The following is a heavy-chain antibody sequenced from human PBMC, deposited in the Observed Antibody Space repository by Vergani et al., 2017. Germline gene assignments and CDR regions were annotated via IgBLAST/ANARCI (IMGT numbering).Heavy chain of an antibody. CDR3: ARRYHGSRRYELDF. V-gene: IGHV3-66*02. J-gene: IGHJ4*02. CDR2: IYGSGGT. Sequence: EVQLVQSGGGLVRPGGSLRLSCAASGFTVSRHYMTWVRRAPGKGLECVSIIYGSGGTFYAQSVKGRFTISRDSSLNTVSLQMNSLRPEDTAVYYCARRYHGSRRYELDFWGQGTLVTVSS. CDR1: GFTVSRHY. D-gene: IGHD3-10*01.